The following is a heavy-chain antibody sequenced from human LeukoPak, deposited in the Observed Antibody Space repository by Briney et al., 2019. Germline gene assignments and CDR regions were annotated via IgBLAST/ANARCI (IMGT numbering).Heavy chain of an antibody. V-gene: IGHV4-34*01. Sequence: SETLSLTCAVYGGSFSGYYWSWIRQPPGKGLEWIGEINHSGSTNYNPSLKSRVTISVDTSKNQFSLKLSSVTAADTAVYYCARLRMVNHAFDIWGQGTMVTVSS. D-gene: IGHD5-18*01. J-gene: IGHJ3*02. CDR2: INHSGST. CDR3: ARLRMVNHAFDI. CDR1: GGSFSGYY.